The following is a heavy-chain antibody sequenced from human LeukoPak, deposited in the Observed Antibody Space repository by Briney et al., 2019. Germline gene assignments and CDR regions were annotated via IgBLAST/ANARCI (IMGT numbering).Heavy chain of an antibody. Sequence: ASVKVSCKASGYTFTSYDINWVRQATGQGPEWMGWMNPDSGNTGYAQKFQGRVTLTRDTSISTAYMELSSLRSDDTAVYYCARVGQMFGGSYFDWGQGTLVTVSS. CDR1: GYTFTSYD. J-gene: IGHJ4*02. V-gene: IGHV1-8*01. CDR3: ARVGQMFGGSYFD. CDR2: MNPDSGNT. D-gene: IGHD1-26*01.